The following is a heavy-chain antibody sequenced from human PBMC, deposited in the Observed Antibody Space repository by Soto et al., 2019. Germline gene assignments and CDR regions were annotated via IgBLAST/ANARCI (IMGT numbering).Heavy chain of an antibody. J-gene: IGHJ4*02. V-gene: IGHV3-23*01. Sequence: VGSLRLSCAASGFTFSSYAMSWVRQAPGKGLEWVSAISGSGGSTYYADSVKGRFTISRDNSKNTLYLQMNSLRAADTAVYYCARPHETATIRPQGYYFDYWGQGTLVTVSS. CDR2: ISGSGGST. CDR1: GFTFSSYA. D-gene: IGHD5-12*01. CDR3: ARPHETATIRPQGYYFDY.